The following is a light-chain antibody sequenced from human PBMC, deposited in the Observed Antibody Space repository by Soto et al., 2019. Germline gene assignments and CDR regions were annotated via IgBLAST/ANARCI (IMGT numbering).Light chain of an antibody. CDR1: QSVSSY. CDR2: DAS. CDR3: QQYGSSPPWT. V-gene: IGKV3-11*01. J-gene: IGKJ1*01. Sequence: EIVLTQSPATLSLSPGERATLSCRASQSVSSYLAWYQQKPGQAPRLLIYDASNRATGIPARFSGSGSRTDFTLTISSLEPEDFAVYYCQQYGSSPPWTFGQGTKVEIK.